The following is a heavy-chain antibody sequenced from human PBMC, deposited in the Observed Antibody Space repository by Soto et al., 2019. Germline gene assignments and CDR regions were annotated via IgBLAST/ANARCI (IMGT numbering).Heavy chain of an antibody. CDR3: ARGQSADKCDS. CDR2: IYNIGST. Sequence: QVQLQESGPGLVEPSQTLSLTCTASGGSISSSGDCWSWIRQSPGKGLEWVGHIYNIGSTYSNPSRRSRATISVDTSNNQFSLKLSSVAATETAVYYCARGQSADKCDSWGQGTLVTVSS. D-gene: IGHD3-3*01. CDR1: GGSISSSGDC. V-gene: IGHV4-30-4*01. J-gene: IGHJ4*02.